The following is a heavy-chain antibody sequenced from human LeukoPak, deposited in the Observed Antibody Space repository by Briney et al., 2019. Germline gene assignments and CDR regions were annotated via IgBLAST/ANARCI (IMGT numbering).Heavy chain of an antibody. J-gene: IGHJ4*02. Sequence: GGSLRLSCAASGFTFSSYSMNWVRQAPGKGLEWVSSISSSSSYIYYADSVKGRFTISRDNAKNSLYLQMNSLRAEDTAVYYCARDFVAAGTRDRSVWGQGTLVTVSS. CDR2: ISSSSSYI. D-gene: IGHD6-13*01. V-gene: IGHV3-21*01. CDR3: ARDFVAAGTRDRSV. CDR1: GFTFSSYS.